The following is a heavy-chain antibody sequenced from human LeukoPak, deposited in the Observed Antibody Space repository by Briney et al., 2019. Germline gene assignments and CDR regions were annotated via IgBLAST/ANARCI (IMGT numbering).Heavy chain of an antibody. V-gene: IGHV4-59*01. D-gene: IGHD3-10*01. CDR3: ARGEGYYGSGSMGLYDY. J-gene: IGHJ4*02. CDR1: GGSISSYY. CDR2: IYYSGST. Sequence: SETLSLTCTVSGGSISSYYWSWIRQPPGKGLEWIGYIYYSGSTNYNPSLKSRVTISVDTSKNQFSLKLRSVTAADTAVYYCARGEGYYGSGSMGLYDYWGQGTLVTVSS.